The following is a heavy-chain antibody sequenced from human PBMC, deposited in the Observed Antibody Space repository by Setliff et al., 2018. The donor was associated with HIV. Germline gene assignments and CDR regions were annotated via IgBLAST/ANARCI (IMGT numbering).Heavy chain of an antibody. CDR1: GFTFSSYW. Sequence: LKISCAASGFTFSSYWMTWARQAPGKGLEWVASIKQDGGEAHYVDSLKGRFTISRDNAKNTLYLQMNSLTVEDTAVYYCARVFRGADDHTGPFDYWGQGTLVTVSS. V-gene: IGHV3-7*02. J-gene: IGHJ4*02. CDR3: ARVFRGADDHTGPFDY. CDR2: IKQDGGEA. D-gene: IGHD1-1*01.